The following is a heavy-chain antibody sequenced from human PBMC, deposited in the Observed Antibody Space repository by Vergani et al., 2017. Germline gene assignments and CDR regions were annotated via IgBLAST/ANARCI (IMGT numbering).Heavy chain of an antibody. D-gene: IGHD5-18*01. J-gene: IGHJ5*02. Sequence: QVQLVQSGAEVKKPGSSVKVSCKASGGTFSSYAISWVRQAPGQGLEWMGRIIPIFGTANYAQKFQGRVTITADEATSTAYMELSSLRTEDTAVYYCARDVGSYGYEYNRGAAPGHLNWFDPWGQGTLVTVSS. CDR3: ARDVGSYGYEYNRGAAPGHLNWFDP. CDR2: IIPIFGTA. V-gene: IGHV1-69*15. CDR1: GGTFSSYA.